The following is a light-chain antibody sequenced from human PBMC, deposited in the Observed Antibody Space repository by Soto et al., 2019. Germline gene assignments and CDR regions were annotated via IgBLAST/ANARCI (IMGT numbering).Light chain of an antibody. CDR2: EVS. V-gene: IGLV2-8*01. J-gene: IGLJ3*02. CDR3: SSYAGRNNLV. CDR1: SSDVGGYNY. Sequence: QSVLTQPPSASGSPGQSVTISCTGTSSDVGGYNYVSWYQRHPGKAPKLMIYEVSRRPSGVPDRFSGSKSGNTASLIVSGLQAEDEADYYCSSYAGRNNLVFGGGTKLTVL.